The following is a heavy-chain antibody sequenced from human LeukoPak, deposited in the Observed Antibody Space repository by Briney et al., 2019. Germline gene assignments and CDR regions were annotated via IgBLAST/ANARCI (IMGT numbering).Heavy chain of an antibody. V-gene: IGHV3-23*01. Sequence: ETLSLTCTVSGGSISSSSYYWGWILQPPGKGLEWVSAISGSGGSTYYADSVKGRFTISRDNSKNTLYLQMNSLRAEDTAVYYCARAVKRYYDSSGYYSSRLTPYYYYYYMDVWGKGTTVTISS. CDR1: GGSISSSSYY. CDR2: ISGSGGST. J-gene: IGHJ6*03. D-gene: IGHD3-22*01. CDR3: ARAVKRYYDSSGYYSSRLTPYYYYYYMDV.